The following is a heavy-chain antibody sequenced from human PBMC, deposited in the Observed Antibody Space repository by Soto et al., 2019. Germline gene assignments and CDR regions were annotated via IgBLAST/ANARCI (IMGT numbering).Heavy chain of an antibody. CDR3: ATVFEH. CDR2: VDSAGSGT. V-gene: IGHV3-74*01. J-gene: IGHJ4*02. Sequence: VPLVESGGGSVQPGGSLRLSCAASGFPFTGYWMHWVRQVPGKGPVWVARVDSAGSGTSYADSVKGRFTISRDNAKNTESLQMDSLRVEDTAVYYCATVFEHWGQGIPVTVSS. CDR1: GFPFTGYW.